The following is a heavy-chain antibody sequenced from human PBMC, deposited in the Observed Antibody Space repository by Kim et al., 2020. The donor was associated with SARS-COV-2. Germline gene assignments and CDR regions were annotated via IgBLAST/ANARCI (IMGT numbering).Heavy chain of an antibody. D-gene: IGHD6-19*01. CDR2: INTITGNP. V-gene: IGHV7-4-1*02. CDR3: ARVSEFGCNVYYFDY. CDR1: GYTFTDNA. Sequence: ASVKVSCKTSGYTFTDNALSWVRQAPGQGLEWLGWINTITGNPMYAQGFTGRFVFSLDTSVSTAYLQLSGLKTEDTAVYYCARVSEFGCNVYYFDYWGQ. J-gene: IGHJ4*02.